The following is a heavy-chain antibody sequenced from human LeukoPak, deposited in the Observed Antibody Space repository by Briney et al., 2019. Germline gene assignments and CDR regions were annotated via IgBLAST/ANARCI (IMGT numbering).Heavy chain of an antibody. V-gene: IGHV3-7*01. CDR1: GFTFSDYW. D-gene: IGHD2-2*01. CDR2: IQEDGSDK. CDR3: ARGGGWDQLLFHY. J-gene: IGHJ4*02. Sequence: PGGSLRLSRAGSGFTFSDYWMTWVRQAPGKGLEWVANIQEDGSDKQYVDSVKGRFSISRDNAEHSLYLQMNNLRAEDTAVYYCARGGGWDQLLFHYWGQGTLVTVSS.